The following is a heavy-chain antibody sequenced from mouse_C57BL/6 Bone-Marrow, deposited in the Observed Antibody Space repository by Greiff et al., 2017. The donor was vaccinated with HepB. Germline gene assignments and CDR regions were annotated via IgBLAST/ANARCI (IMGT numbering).Heavy chain of an antibody. V-gene: IGHV5-17*01. CDR2: ISSGSSTI. J-gene: IGHJ4*01. CDR3: AREGLRRPYYYAMDY. CDR1: GFTFSDYG. Sequence: EVQGVESGGGLVKPGGSLKLSCAASGFTFSDYGMHWVRQAPEKGLEWVAYISSGSSTIYYADTVKGRFTISRDNAKNTLFLQMTSLRSEDTAMYYCAREGLRRPYYYAMDYWGQGTSVTVSS. D-gene: IGHD2-4*01.